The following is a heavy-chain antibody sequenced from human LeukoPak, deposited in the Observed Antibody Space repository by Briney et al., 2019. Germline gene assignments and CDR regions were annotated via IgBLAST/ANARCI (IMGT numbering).Heavy chain of an antibody. Sequence: GGSLRLSCSASGFTFSTYALHWVRQAPGKGLEYVSTISANAGGTYYADSVKGRFIISRDNSENTLYLQMTSLRAEDTAVYYCVKAVSGSYYTGTPFGYWGQGTLVTVSS. J-gene: IGHJ4*02. CDR2: ISANAGGT. V-gene: IGHV3-64D*09. D-gene: IGHD1-26*01. CDR1: GFTFSTYA. CDR3: VKAVSGSYYTGTPFGY.